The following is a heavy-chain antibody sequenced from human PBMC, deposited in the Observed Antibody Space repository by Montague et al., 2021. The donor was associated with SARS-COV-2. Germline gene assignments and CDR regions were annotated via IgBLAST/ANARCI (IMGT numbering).Heavy chain of an antibody. Sequence: TLSLTCTVSGGSISSGGYYWSWIRQHPGEGLEWIGYIYYSGSTYYNPSLKSRVTISVDTSKNQFSLKLSSVTAADTAVYYCARDTGISAAFDIWGQGTMVTVSS. D-gene: IGHD2-15*01. J-gene: IGHJ3*02. CDR2: IYYSGST. V-gene: IGHV4-31*03. CDR3: ARDTGISAAFDI. CDR1: GGSISSGGYY.